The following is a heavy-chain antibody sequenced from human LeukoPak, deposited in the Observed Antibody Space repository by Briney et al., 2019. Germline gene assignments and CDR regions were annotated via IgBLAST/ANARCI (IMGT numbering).Heavy chain of an antibody. V-gene: IGHV4-34*01. Sequence: SETLSLTCAVYGGSFSGYYWSWIRQPSGKGLEWIGEINHSGSTNYNPSLKSRVTISKDTSKNQFSLKLNSVTAADTALYYCARFVGSSWLAFDIWGQGTMVTVSS. CDR3: ARFVGSSWLAFDI. D-gene: IGHD6-13*01. J-gene: IGHJ3*02. CDR2: INHSGST. CDR1: GGSFSGYY.